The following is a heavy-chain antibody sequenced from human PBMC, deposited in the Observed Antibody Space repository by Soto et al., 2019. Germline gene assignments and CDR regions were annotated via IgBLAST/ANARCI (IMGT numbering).Heavy chain of an antibody. CDR2: IYPGDSDT. Sequence: PXESLRISRKGAGYSVTSYWIGLVRQMPGKGLEWMGIIYPGDSDTRYSPSFQGQVTISADKSISTAYLQWSSLKASDTAMYYCARWDFGSSGYYWDYWGQGTLVTVSS. V-gene: IGHV5-51*01. CDR1: GYSVTSYW. CDR3: ARWDFGSSGYYWDY. J-gene: IGHJ4*02. D-gene: IGHD3-22*01.